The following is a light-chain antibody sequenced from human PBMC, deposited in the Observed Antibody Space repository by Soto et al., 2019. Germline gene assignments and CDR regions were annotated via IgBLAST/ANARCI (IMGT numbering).Light chain of an antibody. J-gene: IGKJ4*01. CDR1: QSVSASY. CDR3: QQYGSSPLT. V-gene: IGKV3-20*01. CDR2: GAS. Sequence: EIVLTQSPDTLSLSPGEGATLSCRASQSVSASYLAWYQHKPGQAPRLLMYGASRRATGIPDRFSGSGSGTDFTLTISRLEPEDFVVYFCQQYGSSPLTFGGGTKVDIK.